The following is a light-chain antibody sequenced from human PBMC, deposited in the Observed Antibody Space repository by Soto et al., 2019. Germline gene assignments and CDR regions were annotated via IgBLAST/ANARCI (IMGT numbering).Light chain of an antibody. CDR1: QSVSNNY. CDR2: GAS. V-gene: IGKV3-20*01. Sequence: EIVMTQSPGILYLSPGDRATLSCRASQSVSNNYLAWYQQKPGQAPRLLIYGASNRATGIPDRFSGSGSGTDFILTISRLEPEDFAVYYCQQYGSSGTFGQGTKVDIK. J-gene: IGKJ1*01. CDR3: QQYGSSGT.